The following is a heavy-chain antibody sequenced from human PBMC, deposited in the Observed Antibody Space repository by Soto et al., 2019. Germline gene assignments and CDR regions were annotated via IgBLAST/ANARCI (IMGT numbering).Heavy chain of an antibody. Sequence: LRLSCAASGFTFSSYGMHWVRQAPGKGLEWVAVIWYDGSNKYYADSVKGRFTISRDNSKNTLYLQMNSLRAEDTAVYYCARDGHYYDSSGYYRSYYYYGMDVWGQGTTVTVSS. D-gene: IGHD3-22*01. J-gene: IGHJ6*02. V-gene: IGHV3-33*01. CDR2: IWYDGSNK. CDR1: GFTFSSYG. CDR3: ARDGHYYDSSGYYRSYYYYGMDV.